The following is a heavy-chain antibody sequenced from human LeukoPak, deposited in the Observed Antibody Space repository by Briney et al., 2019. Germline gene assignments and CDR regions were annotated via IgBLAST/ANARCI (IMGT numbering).Heavy chain of an antibody. CDR2: IYYSGTT. CDR3: ATTYSYTSGGYDY. J-gene: IGHJ4*02. Sequence: SETLSLTCTVSGGSISSSRYHWGWIRQPPGQGLEWIGSIYYSGTTFYNPSLKSRATISVDTSKNQFPLKVSSVTAADTAVYYCATTYSYTSGGYDYWGQGTLVTVSS. V-gene: IGHV4-39*01. CDR1: GGSISSSRYH. D-gene: IGHD5-18*01.